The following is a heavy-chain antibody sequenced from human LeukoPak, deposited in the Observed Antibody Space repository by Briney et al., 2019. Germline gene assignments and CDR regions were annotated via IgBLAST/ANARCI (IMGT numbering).Heavy chain of an antibody. CDR3: ASGSGWFNYFDY. CDR1: GGSISSSNW. D-gene: IGHD6-19*01. J-gene: IGHJ4*02. Sequence: PSETLSLTCAVSGGSISSSNWWSWVRQPPGKGLEWIGEINHSGSTNYNPSLKSRVTISVDTSKNQFSLKLSSVTAADTAVYYCASGSGWFNYFDYWGQGTLVTVSS. V-gene: IGHV4-4*02. CDR2: INHSGST.